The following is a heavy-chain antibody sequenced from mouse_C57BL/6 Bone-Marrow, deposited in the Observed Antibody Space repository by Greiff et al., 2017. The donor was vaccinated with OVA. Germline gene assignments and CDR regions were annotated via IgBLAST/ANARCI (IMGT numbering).Heavy chain of an antibody. V-gene: IGHV5-9-1*02. J-gene: IGHJ3*01. D-gene: IGHD1-1*01. CDR1: GFTFSSYC. CDR2: IIRCGDYI. CDR3: TRVTVRFAY. Sequence: EVKLVESGAGLVKPGGSLKLSCAASGFTFSSYCMYWVLQTPAKRLEWVAYIIRCGDYIYYADTVTGRFTITRDNARNTLYLQMSSLKSEDTAMYYGTRVTVRFAYWGQGTLVTVSA.